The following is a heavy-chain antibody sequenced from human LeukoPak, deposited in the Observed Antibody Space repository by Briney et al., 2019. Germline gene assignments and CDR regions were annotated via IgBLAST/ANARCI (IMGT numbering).Heavy chain of an antibody. CDR3: VRKTVGAKNWFDP. CDR1: GFSFSSYE. Sequence: GGSLRLSCAASGFSFSSYEMNWFRQAPGKGLGWISYISSSAGTIYYADSVKGRFTISRDNAKNSLYLQMNSLGAEDSAVYYCVRKTVGAKNWFDPWGQGTLVTVSS. CDR2: ISSSAGTI. D-gene: IGHD1-26*01. J-gene: IGHJ5*02. V-gene: IGHV3-48*03.